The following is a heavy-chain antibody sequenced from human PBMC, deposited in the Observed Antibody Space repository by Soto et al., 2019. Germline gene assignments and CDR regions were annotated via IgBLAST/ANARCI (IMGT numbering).Heavy chain of an antibody. V-gene: IGHV3-9*01. Sequence: GGSLRLSCAASGFTFDDYAMHWVRQAPGKGLEWVSGISWNSGSIGYADSVKGRFTISRDNAKNSLYLQMNSLRAEDTALYYCAKDGTVTTFSADYYYYMDVWGKGTTVTVS. CDR3: AKDGTVTTFSADYYYYMDV. CDR1: GFTFDDYA. J-gene: IGHJ6*03. CDR2: ISWNSGSI. D-gene: IGHD4-17*01.